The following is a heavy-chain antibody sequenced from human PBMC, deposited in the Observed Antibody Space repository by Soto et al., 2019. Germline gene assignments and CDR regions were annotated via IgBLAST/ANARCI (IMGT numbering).Heavy chain of an antibody. CDR2: ISYDGSNK. Sequence: PGGSLRLSCAASGFTFSSYGMHWVRQAPGKGLEWVAVISYDGSNKYYADSVKGRFTISRDNSKNTLYLQMNSLRAEDTAVYYCANVLRLLYWGQGTLLTVFS. V-gene: IGHV3-30*18. D-gene: IGHD2-8*01. J-gene: IGHJ4*02. CDR1: GFTFSSYG. CDR3: ANVLRLLY.